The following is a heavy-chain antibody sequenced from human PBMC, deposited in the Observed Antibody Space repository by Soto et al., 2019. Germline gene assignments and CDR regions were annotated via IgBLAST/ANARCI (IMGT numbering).Heavy chain of an antibody. CDR2: INSDGSST. CDR3: ARDPLAWYFDL. Sequence: DVQLVESGGGLVQPGGSLRLSCAASGFTFSSYWMHWVRQAPGKGLVWVSRINSDGSSTSYADSVKGRFTISRDNAKNTGYLQMNSLGAEDTAVYYCARDPLAWYFDLWGRGTLVTVSP. J-gene: IGHJ2*01. CDR1: GFTFSSYW. V-gene: IGHV3-74*01.